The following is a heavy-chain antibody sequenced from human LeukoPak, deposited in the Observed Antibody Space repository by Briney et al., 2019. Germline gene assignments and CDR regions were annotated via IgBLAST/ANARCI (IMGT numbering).Heavy chain of an antibody. CDR2: ISYDGSNK. V-gene: IGHV3-30-3*01. Sequence: GGSLRLSCAASGFTFSSYAMHWVRQAPGKGLEWVAVISYDGSNKHYADSVKGRFTISRDNSKNTLYLQMNSLRAEDTAVYYCAKDGSNYDYVWGSYRNWFDPWGQGTLVAVSS. D-gene: IGHD3-16*02. J-gene: IGHJ5*02. CDR3: AKDGSNYDYVWGSYRNWFDP. CDR1: GFTFSSYA.